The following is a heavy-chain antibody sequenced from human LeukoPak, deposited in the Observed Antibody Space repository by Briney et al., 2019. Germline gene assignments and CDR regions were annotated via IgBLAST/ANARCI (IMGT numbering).Heavy chain of an antibody. CDR1: GFTFRSFA. J-gene: IGHJ5*02. D-gene: IGHD3-10*01. CDR2: ISYDGSNK. CDR3: AREDRAVRGVIIWDYNWFDP. V-gene: IGHV3-30-3*01. Sequence: PGGSLRLSCAASGFTFRSFAMHWVRKAPGKGLEWVAVISYDGSNKYYADSVKGRFTISRDNSKNTLYLQMNSLRAEDTAVYYCAREDRAVRGVIIWDYNWFDPWGQGTLVTVSS.